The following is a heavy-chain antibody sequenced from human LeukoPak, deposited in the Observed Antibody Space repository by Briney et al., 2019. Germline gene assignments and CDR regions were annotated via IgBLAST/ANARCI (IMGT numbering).Heavy chain of an antibody. Sequence: ASVKVSCKASGYTFTGYYMHWVRQAPGLGLEWMGWISPNSGGTNYAQKFQGRVTMTRDTSINTAYMELSSLRSDDTAVYYCARDHSPLTVAAANWLDPWGQGTLVTVSS. CDR1: GYTFTGYY. D-gene: IGHD6-13*01. CDR3: ARDHSPLTVAAANWLDP. CDR2: ISPNSGGT. V-gene: IGHV1-2*02. J-gene: IGHJ5*02.